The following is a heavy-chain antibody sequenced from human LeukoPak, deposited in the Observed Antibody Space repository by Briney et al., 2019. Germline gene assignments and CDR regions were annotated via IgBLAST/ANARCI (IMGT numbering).Heavy chain of an antibody. V-gene: IGHV4-61*02. J-gene: IGHJ6*03. Sequence: PSQTLSLTCTVSGGSISSGSYHGRWIRQPAGKGLEWIGRIYTSGSTNYNPSLKSRVTISVDTSKNQFSLKLSSVTAADTAVYYCASARYSYGSYYYYYMDVWGKGTTVTVSS. CDR1: GGSISSGSYH. CDR2: IYTSGST. D-gene: IGHD5-18*01. CDR3: ASARYSYGSYYYYYMDV.